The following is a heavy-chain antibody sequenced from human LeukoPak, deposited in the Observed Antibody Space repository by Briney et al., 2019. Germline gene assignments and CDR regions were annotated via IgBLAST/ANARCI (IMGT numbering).Heavy chain of an antibody. D-gene: IGHD6-13*01. J-gene: IGHJ5*02. Sequence: KPSETLSLTCAVYGGSFSGYYWSWIRQPPGKGLEWIGEINRSGSTNYNPSLKSRVTISVDTSKNQFSLKLSSVTAADTAVYYCARRAAAGTIWFDPWGQGTLVTVSS. CDR2: INRSGST. V-gene: IGHV4-34*01. CDR3: ARRAAAGTIWFDP. CDR1: GGSFSGYY.